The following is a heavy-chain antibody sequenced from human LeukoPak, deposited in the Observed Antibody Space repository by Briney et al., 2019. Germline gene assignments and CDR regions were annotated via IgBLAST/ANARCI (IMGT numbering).Heavy chain of an antibody. V-gene: IGHV3-23*01. CDR2: ISTSGDRT. D-gene: IGHD1-26*01. CDR1: GFTFSTYA. CDR3: ARSAVGTSCCTAVDY. J-gene: IGHJ4*02. Sequence: GGSLRLSCAASGFTFSTYAMTWVRQAPGKGLEWVSGISTSGDRTYYADSVKDRFTISRDNSKNTLYLQMNSLRAEGTAEYYCARSAVGTSCCTAVDYWGQGTLDTVSS.